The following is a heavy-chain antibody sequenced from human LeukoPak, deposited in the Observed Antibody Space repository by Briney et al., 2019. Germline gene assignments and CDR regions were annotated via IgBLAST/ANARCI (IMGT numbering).Heavy chain of an antibody. Sequence: GGSLRLSCAASRFTFSSYWMSWVRQAPGKGLEWVASIKQDGSEKYYVDSVKGRFTISRDNAKNSLYLQMNSLRAEDTAVYYCARDLERDYSNPGYWGQGTLVTVSS. CDR3: ARDLERDYSNPGY. CDR1: RFTFSSYW. J-gene: IGHJ4*02. CDR2: IKQDGSEK. D-gene: IGHD4-11*01. V-gene: IGHV3-7*01.